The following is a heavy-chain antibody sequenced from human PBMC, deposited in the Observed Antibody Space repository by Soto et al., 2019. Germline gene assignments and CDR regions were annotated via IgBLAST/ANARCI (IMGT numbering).Heavy chain of an antibody. V-gene: IGHV4-61*01. Sequence: QVQLQESGPGLVKPSETLSLTCTVSGGSVSRGSYYWSWIRQPPGKGLEWIGYIYYSGSTNYNPSLKSRVTISVDTSKNQISLNLSSVTAADTAVYYCARDGELYSSNWYMSWGQGILVTVSS. D-gene: IGHD6-13*01. J-gene: IGHJ4*02. CDR3: ARDGELYSSNWYMS. CDR1: GGSVSRGSYY. CDR2: IYYSGST.